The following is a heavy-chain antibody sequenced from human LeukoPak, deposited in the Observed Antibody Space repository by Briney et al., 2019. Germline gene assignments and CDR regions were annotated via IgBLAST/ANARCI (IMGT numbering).Heavy chain of an antibody. CDR2: ISYDGSNK. V-gene: IGHV3-30*01. Sequence: GRSLRLSCAASGFTFSSYAMHWVRQAPGKGLEWVGVISYDGSNKYYADSVKGRFTISRDNSKNTLYLQMNSLRAEDTAVYYCARDGRSGRRAARPIWFDPWGQGTLVTVSS. CDR1: GFTFSSYA. D-gene: IGHD6-6*01. CDR3: ARDGRSGRRAARPIWFDP. J-gene: IGHJ5*02.